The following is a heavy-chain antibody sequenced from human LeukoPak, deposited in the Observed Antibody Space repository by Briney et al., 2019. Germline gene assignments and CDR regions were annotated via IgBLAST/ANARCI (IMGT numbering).Heavy chain of an antibody. D-gene: IGHD6-13*01. Sequence: PGGSLRLSCAASGFTFSDHYMDWVRQAPGKGLEWVGRIRNKAKSYTTEYAASVKGRFTISRDDSKNSLYLQMNSLKTEDTAVYYCARVAAAVGSYHFDCWGQGTLVTVSS. CDR3: ARVAAAVGSYHFDC. CDR1: GFTFSDHY. CDR2: IRNKAKSYTT. V-gene: IGHV3-72*01. J-gene: IGHJ4*02.